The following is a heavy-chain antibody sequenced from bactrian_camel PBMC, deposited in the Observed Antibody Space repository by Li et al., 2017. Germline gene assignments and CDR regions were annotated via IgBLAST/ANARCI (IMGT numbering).Heavy chain of an antibody. CDR2: FQTDNGHT. D-gene: IGHD1*01. CDR3: VKPNPDARGGFDH. J-gene: IGHJ4*01. CDR1: GYTYSSYC. V-gene: IGHV3S40*01. Sequence: DVQLVESGGDLVQRGGSLRLSCAASGYTYSSYCMGWFRQAPGKEREGVAAFQTDNGHTYYADAVKGRFTISQDKAKSTVYLLMNSLKPEDTAVYYCVKPNPDARGGFDHWGQGTQVTVS.